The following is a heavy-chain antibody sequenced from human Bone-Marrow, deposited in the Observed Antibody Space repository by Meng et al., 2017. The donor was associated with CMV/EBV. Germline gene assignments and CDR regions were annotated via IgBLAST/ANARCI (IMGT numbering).Heavy chain of an antibody. CDR2: ISSSGSTI. CDR3: ARDAPEYGGNSLSY. J-gene: IGHJ4*02. D-gene: IGHD4-23*01. V-gene: IGHV3-48*03. Sequence: GESLKISCAAPGFTFSSYEMNWVRQAPGKGLEWVSYISSSGSTIYYADSVKGRFTISRDNAKSSLYLQMNSLRAEDTAVYYCARDAPEYGGNSLSYWGQGTLVTVSS. CDR1: GFTFSSYE.